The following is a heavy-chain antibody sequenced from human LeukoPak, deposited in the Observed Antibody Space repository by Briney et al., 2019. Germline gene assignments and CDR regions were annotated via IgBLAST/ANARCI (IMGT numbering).Heavy chain of an antibody. D-gene: IGHD7-27*01. CDR2: IDWDDDK. V-gene: IGHV2-70*11. CDR3: ARIQVSNWESRYFGY. Sequence: SGPALVKPTQTLTLTCTFSGFSLSTSGMCVSWIRQPPGKALEWLARIDWDDDKYYSTSLKTRLTISKDTSKNQVVLTMTNMDPVDTATYYCARIQVSNWESRYFGYWGQGTLVTVSS. CDR1: GFSLSTSGMC. J-gene: IGHJ4*02.